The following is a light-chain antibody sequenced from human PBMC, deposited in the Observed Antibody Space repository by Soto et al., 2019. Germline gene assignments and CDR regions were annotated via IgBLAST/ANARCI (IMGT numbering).Light chain of an antibody. J-gene: IGKJ5*01. CDR3: QQYHSITST. CDR2: EAS. Sequence: DIKMTQSQSYLAAFVGNTLPITCKASQDIGNYFNWYQHKPGKAPKLLLYEASNLATGVPTRFSGSGSGTDFTFTSTSLQPEDIATYYCQQYHSITSTFGQGTRLEIK. V-gene: IGKV1-33*01. CDR1: QDIGNY.